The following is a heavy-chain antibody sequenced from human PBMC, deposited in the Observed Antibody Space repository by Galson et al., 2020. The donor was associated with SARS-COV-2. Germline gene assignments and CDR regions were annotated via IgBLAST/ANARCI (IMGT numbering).Heavy chain of an antibody. D-gene: IGHD4-4*01. Sequence: SETLSLTCTVSGDSISSSYWGWIRQPPGEGLEWIGYIHYSGSTNYNPSLKSRVTISVDTSKNQFSLKLSSVTAADTAVYYCERHRTVTALAGYYGMDVWGQGTTVTVSS. V-gene: IGHV4-59*08. CDR1: GDSISSSY. CDR2: IHYSGST. J-gene: IGHJ6*02. CDR3: ERHRTVTALAGYYGMDV.